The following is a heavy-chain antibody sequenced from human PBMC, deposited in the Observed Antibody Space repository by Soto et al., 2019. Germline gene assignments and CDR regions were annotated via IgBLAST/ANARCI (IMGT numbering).Heavy chain of an antibody. CDR1: VYSFTSYW. Sequence: GESLEISCKGFVYSFTSYWIGWVRQMPGKGLEWMGIIYPADSDTRYSPSFQGQVTISVDKSISTAYLQWSSLKASDTAIYYCARHEAIFGVVRSMDVWGQGPTVTVSS. D-gene: IGHD3-3*01. CDR2: IYPADSDT. J-gene: IGHJ6*02. CDR3: ARHEAIFGVVRSMDV. V-gene: IGHV5-51*01.